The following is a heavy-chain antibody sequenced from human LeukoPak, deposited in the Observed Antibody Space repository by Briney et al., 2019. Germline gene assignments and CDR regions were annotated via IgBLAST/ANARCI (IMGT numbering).Heavy chain of an antibody. V-gene: IGHV1-2*02. CDR3: ARENNSGWYRKGAFDY. J-gene: IGHJ4*02. CDR1: GYTFTGYY. CDR2: INPNGGGT. D-gene: IGHD6-19*01. Sequence: ASVKVSCKASGYTFTGYYIHWVRQAPGQGLEWMGWINPNGGGTNYAQNFQGRVTMTRDTSISTAYMELSRLRSDDTAIYYCARENNSGWYRKGAFDYWGQGTLVTVTS.